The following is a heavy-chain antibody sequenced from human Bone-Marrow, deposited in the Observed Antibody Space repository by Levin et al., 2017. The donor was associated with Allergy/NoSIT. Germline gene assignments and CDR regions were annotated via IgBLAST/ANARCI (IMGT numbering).Heavy chain of an antibody. J-gene: IGHJ4*02. CDR1: GFTFSSYA. CDR3: AKPPAGLELSPSFGY. Sequence: GGSLRLSCAASGFTFSSYAMSWVRQAPGKGLEWVSAISGSGGSTYYADSVKGRFTISRDNSKNTLYLQMNSLRAEDTAVYYCAKPPAGLELSPSFGYWGQGTLVTVSS. D-gene: IGHD1-7*01. V-gene: IGHV3-23*01. CDR2: ISGSGGST.